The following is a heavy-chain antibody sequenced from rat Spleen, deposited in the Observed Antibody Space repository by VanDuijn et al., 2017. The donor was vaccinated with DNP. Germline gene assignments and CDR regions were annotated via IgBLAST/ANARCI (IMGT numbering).Heavy chain of an antibody. Sequence: EVLLQESGPGLVKPSQSLSLTCSVTFYSITSSNNWNWLRKFPENKLEWMGHINGAGSTNYNPSLKSRISTTRDTSKNQFFLRVNSVTTEDTATYYCARSGYNTYYYHLGAYWGQGTLVTVSS. D-gene: IGHD4-1*01. CDR2: INGAGST. V-gene: IGHV3-3*01. J-gene: IGHJ3*01. CDR3: ARSGYNTYYYHLGAY. CDR1: FYSITSSNN.